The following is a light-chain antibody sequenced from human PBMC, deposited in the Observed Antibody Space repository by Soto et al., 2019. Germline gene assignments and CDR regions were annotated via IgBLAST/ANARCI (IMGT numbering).Light chain of an antibody. CDR1: QSISSW. Sequence: DIQMTESPSTLSASVGGRVTITCRASQSISSWLAWYQQKPGKAPKLLIHKASSLESGVPSRFSGSESGTEFTLTISSLQPDDFATYYCQQYNYYPLTFGQGTKVDIK. V-gene: IGKV1-5*03. CDR2: KAS. J-gene: IGKJ1*01. CDR3: QQYNYYPLT.